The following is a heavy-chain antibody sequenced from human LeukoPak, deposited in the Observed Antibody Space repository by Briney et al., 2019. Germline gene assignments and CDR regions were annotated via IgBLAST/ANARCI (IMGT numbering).Heavy chain of an antibody. CDR2: MNSDGSAT. J-gene: IGHJ4*02. CDR3: AKSPNYFDS. Sequence: PGGSLRLSCAASGFSFSNYWMHWVRQAPGKGLVWVTRMNSDGSATYYADSVQGRFTISRDNAKNTLYLQMNSLRAEYTARYFCAKSPNYFDSWGQGTLVTVSS. V-gene: IGHV3-74*01. CDR1: GFSFSNYW.